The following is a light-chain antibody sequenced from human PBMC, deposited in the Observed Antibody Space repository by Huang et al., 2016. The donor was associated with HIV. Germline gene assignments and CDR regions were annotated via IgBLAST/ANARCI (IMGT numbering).Light chain of an antibody. J-gene: IGKJ2*01. CDR2: DSS. V-gene: IGKV1-27*01. CDR3: QKYNIAPYT. CDR1: QGISYY. Sequence: DIQMTQSPSFLSASVGDRVTITCRASQGISYYLAWYQQRPGKVPKLLISDSSTFQSGVPSRFSAGGSGTDFSLTISSLQPEDVATYYCQKYNIAPYTFGQGTKLEIK.